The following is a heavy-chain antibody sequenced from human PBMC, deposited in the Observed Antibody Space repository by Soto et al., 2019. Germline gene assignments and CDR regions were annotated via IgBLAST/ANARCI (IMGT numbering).Heavy chain of an antibody. Sequence: QVHLVQSGAEVRKPGASVKVSCKASGYTFTTYGLIWVRQAPGQHLEWLGWISARNGDTKYAQGFQGRVTLTRDTSKATAYMDRMNLRSDDTAVYFCARVQVLPNPAADFWGQGTLVTVSS. J-gene: IGHJ4*02. V-gene: IGHV1-18*04. D-gene: IGHD3-10*01. CDR1: GYTFTTYG. CDR3: ARVQVLPNPAADF. CDR2: ISARNGDT.